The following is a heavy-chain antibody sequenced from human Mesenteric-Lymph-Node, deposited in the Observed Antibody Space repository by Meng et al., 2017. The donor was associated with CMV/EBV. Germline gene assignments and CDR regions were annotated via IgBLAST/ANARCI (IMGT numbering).Heavy chain of an antibody. D-gene: IGHD5-12*01. CDR1: GGSCSGYY. J-gene: IGHJ4*02. CDR3: ARYNGGYAIDY. CDR2: INHSGST. Sequence: LTCAVYGGSCSGYYWSWIRQPPGKGLEWIGEINHSGSTNYNPSLKSRVTISVDTSKNQFSLKLSSVTAADTAVFYCARYNGGYAIDYWGQGTLVTVSS. V-gene: IGHV4-34*01.